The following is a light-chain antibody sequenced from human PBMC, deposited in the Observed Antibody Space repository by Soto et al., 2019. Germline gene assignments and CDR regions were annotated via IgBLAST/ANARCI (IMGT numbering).Light chain of an antibody. CDR3: QQYNSYPRT. V-gene: IGKV1-5*03. CDR1: QSISSW. J-gene: IGKJ1*01. CDR2: KAS. Sequence: DIPMTQSPSTLSASVGDTVPITCRASQSISSWLAWYQQKPGKATQLLIYKASSLASGVPSRFSGSGSGTEFTRTISSLQPDDFATYDCQQYNSYPRTFGQGTKVEIK.